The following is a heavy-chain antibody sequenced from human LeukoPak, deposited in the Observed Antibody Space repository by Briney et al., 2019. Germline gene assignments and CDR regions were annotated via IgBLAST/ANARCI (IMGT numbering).Heavy chain of an antibody. V-gene: IGHV3-74*01. CDR2: ISGDGTTT. J-gene: IGHJ4*02. CDR1: GFTFSYDW. CDR3: AGTWSFDY. Sequence: GGSLRLSCAVSGFTFSYDWMHWARQAPGKGLLWVSRISGDGTTTNYADSVKGRFTISRDNAKNMLYLQMDSLRAEDTAVYYCAGTWSFDYWGQGTLVTVSS. D-gene: IGHD2-15*01.